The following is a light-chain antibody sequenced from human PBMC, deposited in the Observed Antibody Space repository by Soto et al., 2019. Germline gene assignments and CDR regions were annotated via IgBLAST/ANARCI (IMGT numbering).Light chain of an antibody. V-gene: IGLV1-47*01. CDR2: RND. J-gene: IGLJ2*01. CDR3: AIWDDNLSGL. CDR1: SSNIENHY. Sequence: QSVLTQPPSASGTPGQRVTISCSGSSSNIENHYMYWYQQVPGTASKLLIYRNDQRPSGVPDRFSASRSGTSASLSISGLRSEDEADYYCAIWDDNLSGLFGGGTKLTVL.